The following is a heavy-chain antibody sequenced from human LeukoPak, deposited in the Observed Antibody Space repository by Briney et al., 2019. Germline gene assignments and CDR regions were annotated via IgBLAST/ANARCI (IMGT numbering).Heavy chain of an antibody. D-gene: IGHD3-3*01. CDR2: IYYSGST. V-gene: IGHV4-31*03. J-gene: IGHJ5*02. CDR1: GGSISTYAYS. CDR3: ARESADVLRFLEGHGGFDP. Sequence: PSETLSLTCNVSGGSISTYAYSWAWIRQPPGRGLKWIGYIYYSGSTYYNPSLKSRVTISVDTSKNQFSLKLSSVTAADTAVYYCARESADVLRFLEGHGGFDPWGQGTLVTVSS.